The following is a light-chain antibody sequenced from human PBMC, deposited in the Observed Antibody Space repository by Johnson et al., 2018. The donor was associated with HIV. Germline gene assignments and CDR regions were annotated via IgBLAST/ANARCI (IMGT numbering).Light chain of an antibody. Sequence: QSVLTQPPSVSAAPGQKVTISCSGSSSDMGHYAVSWYQELPGTAPKLLIYYNNKRPSGIPDRFSGSKSGTSATLGIAGLQTGDEADYYCGTWDSSLSAYVFGAGTKVTVL. CDR2: YNN. CDR3: GTWDSSLSAYV. CDR1: SSDMGHYA. J-gene: IGLJ1*01. V-gene: IGLV1-51*01.